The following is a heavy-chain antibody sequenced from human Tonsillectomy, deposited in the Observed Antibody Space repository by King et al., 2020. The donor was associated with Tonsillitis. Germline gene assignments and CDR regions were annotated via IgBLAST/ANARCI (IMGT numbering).Heavy chain of an antibody. V-gene: IGHV3-30*02. CDR3: AKDSFYYGSGLDY. D-gene: IGHD3-10*01. CDR2: IPYDGRNK. Sequence: VQLVESGGGVVQPGGSLRLSCTASGFTFSSYGMHWVRQAPGKGLEWVAFIPYDGRNKYYADSVKGRFTISRDNSKNTLYVQINSLRAEDTAVYYCAKDSFYYGSGLDYWGRGPLAPVSS. CDR1: GFTFSSYG. J-gene: IGHJ4*02.